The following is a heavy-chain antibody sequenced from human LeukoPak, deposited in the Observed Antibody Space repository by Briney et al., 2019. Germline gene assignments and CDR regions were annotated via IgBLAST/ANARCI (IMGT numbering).Heavy chain of an antibody. J-gene: IGHJ4*02. V-gene: IGHV3-23*01. D-gene: IGHD1-1*01. CDR2: LRGNGDT. CDR1: GFTFSSYA. CDR3: ANASWVSNADAVL. Sequence: GGSLTLSCAASGFTFSSYAMSWVREAPARGLEWVSSLRGNGDTFYADSVKGRFTLSRDDSRNTVYLQLNKLRVEDTAVYYCANASWVSNADAVLWGQGTVVTVSS.